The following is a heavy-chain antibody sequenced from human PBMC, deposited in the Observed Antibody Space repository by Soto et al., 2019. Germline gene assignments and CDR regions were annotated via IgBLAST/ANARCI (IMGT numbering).Heavy chain of an antibody. Sequence: QVQLQESGPGLVKPSETLSLLCFVSGEAVGSGQSYWNWVRQAPGKGLEWIGHTAVTGAMKNSASLKRRVTMSVDPSNNQISLTLTSVTAADSATYFCARGRADSAGSSFGRRMDVWGQGTTVTVAS. J-gene: IGHJ6*02. CDR1: GEAVGSGQSY. CDR2: TAVTGAM. D-gene: IGHD3-10*01. V-gene: IGHV4-61*01. CDR3: ARGRADSAGSSFGRRMDV.